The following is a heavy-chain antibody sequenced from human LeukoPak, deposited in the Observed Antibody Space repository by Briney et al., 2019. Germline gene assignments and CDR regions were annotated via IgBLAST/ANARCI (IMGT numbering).Heavy chain of an antibody. J-gene: IGHJ3*02. Sequence: ASVKVSCKASGYTFTSYGISWVRQAPGQGLEWMGWISAYNGNTNYAQKLQGRVTMTTDTSTGTAYMELRSLRSDDTAVYYCARDYGGYYYDSSGYYPTSPNDAFDIWGQGTMVTVSS. CDR1: GYTFTSYG. D-gene: IGHD3-22*01. V-gene: IGHV1-18*01. CDR3: ARDYGGYYYDSSGYYPTSPNDAFDI. CDR2: ISAYNGNT.